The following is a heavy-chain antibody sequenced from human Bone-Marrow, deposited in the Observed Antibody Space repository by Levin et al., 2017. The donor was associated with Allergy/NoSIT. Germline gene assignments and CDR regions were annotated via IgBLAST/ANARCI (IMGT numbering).Heavy chain of an antibody. Sequence: PGGSLRLSCAASGFTFSTYHMHWVRQAPGKGLEWVAVLSDDGTRKYYGDSVQGRFTVSRDNSKKTLYLQMNGLRAEDTAGYYCAKGAAFDWLILDSWGQGTLVTVSS. J-gene: IGHJ4*02. D-gene: IGHD3-9*01. V-gene: IGHV3-30*18. CDR3: AKGAAFDWLILDS. CDR1: GFTFSTYH. CDR2: LSDDGTRK.